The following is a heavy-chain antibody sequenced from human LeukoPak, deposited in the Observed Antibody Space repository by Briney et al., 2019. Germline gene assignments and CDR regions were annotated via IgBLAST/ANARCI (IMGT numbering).Heavy chain of an antibody. J-gene: IGHJ4*02. V-gene: IGHV4-30-4*08. CDR2: IYYSGST. CDR3: AREGSIIGTRDLDY. D-gene: IGHD1-20*01. Sequence: SETLSLTCTVSGGSISSGDYYWSWIRQPPGKGLEWIGYIYYSGSTYYNPSLKSRVTISVDTSKNQLSLKLSSVTAADTAVYYCAREGSIIGTRDLDYWGQGTLVTVSS. CDR1: GGSISSGDYY.